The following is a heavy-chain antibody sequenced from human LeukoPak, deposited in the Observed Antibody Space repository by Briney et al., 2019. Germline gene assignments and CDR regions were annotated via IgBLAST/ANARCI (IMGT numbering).Heavy chain of an antibody. D-gene: IGHD2-15*01. CDR3: ARGYCSGGSCYRPLDY. J-gene: IGHJ4*02. CDR1: GGSIRSFY. CDR2: IYYSGST. V-gene: IGHV4-59*08. Sequence: SETLSLTCSVSGGSIRSFYWSWIRQPPGKGLEWIGYIYYSGSTNYNPSLKSRVTISVDTSKNQFSLKLSSVTAADTAVYYCARGYCSGGSCYRPLDYWGQGTLVTVSS.